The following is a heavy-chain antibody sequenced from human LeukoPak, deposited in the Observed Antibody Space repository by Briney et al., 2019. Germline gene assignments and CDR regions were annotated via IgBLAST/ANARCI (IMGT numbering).Heavy chain of an antibody. V-gene: IGHV4-4*07. J-gene: IGHJ4*02. CDR1: GGSISSYY. CDR2: IYTSGTT. Sequence: SETLSLTCAVSGGSISSYYWRWLRQPAGKGLEWIGRIYTSGTTNYNPSLKSRVTMSVDTSKNQFSLNLNSVTAADTAVYYCATTSPRAATFDYWGQGTLVTVSS. CDR3: ATTSPRAATFDY. D-gene: IGHD2-15*01.